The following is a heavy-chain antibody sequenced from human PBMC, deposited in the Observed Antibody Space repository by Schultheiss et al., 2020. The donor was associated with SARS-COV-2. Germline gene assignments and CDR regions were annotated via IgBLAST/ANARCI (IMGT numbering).Heavy chain of an antibody. CDR3: ARGLYDSSGYYKPLDY. CDR1: GFTFSSSW. V-gene: IGHV3-7*01. Sequence: GGSLRLSCAASGFTFSSSWMHWVRQAPGKGLEWVANIKQDGSEKYYVDSVKGRFTISRDNAKNSLYLQMNSLRAEDTAVYYCARGLYDSSGYYKPLDYWGQGTLVTVSS. CDR2: IKQDGSEK. J-gene: IGHJ4*02. D-gene: IGHD3-22*01.